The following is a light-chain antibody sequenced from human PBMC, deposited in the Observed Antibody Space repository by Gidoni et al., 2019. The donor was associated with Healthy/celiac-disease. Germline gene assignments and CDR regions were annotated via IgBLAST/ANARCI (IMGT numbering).Light chain of an antibody. V-gene: IGLV1-51*01. Sequence: QSVLTQPHSVSAAPGQKVTISCSGSSSNIGNNYVSWYQQLPGTAPKLLISDNNKRPSGIPDRCSGSKSGTSATLGITGLQTGDEADYYCGTWDSSLSVVVFGGGTKLTVL. J-gene: IGLJ2*01. CDR3: GTWDSSLSVVV. CDR1: SSNIGNNY. CDR2: DNN.